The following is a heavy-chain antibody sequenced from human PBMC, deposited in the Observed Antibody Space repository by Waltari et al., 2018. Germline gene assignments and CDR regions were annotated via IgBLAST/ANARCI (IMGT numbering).Heavy chain of an antibody. CDR1: GGSSSSYY. Sequence: QVQLQESGTGLVKPWGTLSLTCTICGGSSSSYYWSWIRQPAGKGLEWIGLINPRGTTNYNPSLKTRVTMSVDTSKNQFSLKLSSVTAADTAVYYCARGRPYYYYRDVWGKGTTVTISS. V-gene: IGHV4-4*07. CDR2: INPRGTT. J-gene: IGHJ6*03. CDR3: ARGRPYYYYRDV.